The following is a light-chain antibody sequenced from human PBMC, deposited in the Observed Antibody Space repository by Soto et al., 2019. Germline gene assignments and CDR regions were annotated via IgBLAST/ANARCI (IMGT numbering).Light chain of an antibody. J-gene: IGLJ2*01. CDR2: LNSDGSH. CDR1: SRHSSYA. Sequence: QPVLTQSPSASASLGASVKLTCTLSSRHSSYAIAWHQQQPEKGPRYLMKLNSDGSHSKGDGIPDRFSGSSSGAERYLTISSLQSEDEADYYCQTWGTGILVFGGGTKVTVL. V-gene: IGLV4-69*01. CDR3: QTWGTGILV.